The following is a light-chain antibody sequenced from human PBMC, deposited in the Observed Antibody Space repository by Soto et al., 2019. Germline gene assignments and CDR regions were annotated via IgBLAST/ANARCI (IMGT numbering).Light chain of an antibody. J-gene: IGKJ2*01. CDR1: QSVSSN. Sequence: EIVMTQSPATLYVSPGERATLSCRASQSVSSNLAWYQQKPGQAPRLLIYGASTRATGIPARFSGSGSGTEFTLTLSSLQSEDFAVYYCQQYNNWPDTFGPGTKLEIK. CDR2: GAS. V-gene: IGKV3-15*01. CDR3: QQYNNWPDT.